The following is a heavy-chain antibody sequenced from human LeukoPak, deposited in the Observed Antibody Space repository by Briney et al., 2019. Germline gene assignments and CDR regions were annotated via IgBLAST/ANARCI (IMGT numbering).Heavy chain of an antibody. V-gene: IGHV3-21*01. CDR3: LVVATTEPDIDY. D-gene: IGHD5-12*01. CDR2: ISSSSSYI. J-gene: IGHJ4*02. CDR1: GFTFSSYS. Sequence: GGSLRLSCAASGFTFSSYSMNWVRQAPGKGLEWVSSISSSSSYIYYADSVKGRFTISRDNAKNSLYLQMNSLRAEDTAVYYRLVVATTEPDIDYWGQGTLVTVSS.